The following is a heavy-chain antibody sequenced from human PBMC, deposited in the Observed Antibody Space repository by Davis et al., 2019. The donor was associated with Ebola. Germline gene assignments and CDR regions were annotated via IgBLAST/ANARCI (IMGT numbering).Heavy chain of an antibody. Sequence: SVTLSLTCTVSGGSISSRRYYWAWIRQPPGKGLEWIGSLYYTGSTYNNPSLKSRVTISVDMSKNQFSLQLSSVTAADTAMYHCASTGGFGDYFDYWGQGTLVTVSS. J-gene: IGHJ4*02. V-gene: IGHV4-39*01. CDR3: ASTGGFGDYFDY. CDR1: GGSISSRRYY. D-gene: IGHD3-16*01. CDR2: LYYTGST.